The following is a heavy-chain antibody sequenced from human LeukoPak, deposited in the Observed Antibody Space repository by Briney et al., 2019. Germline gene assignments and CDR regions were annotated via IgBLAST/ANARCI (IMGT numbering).Heavy chain of an antibody. Sequence: GGSLRLSCAASGFTFSSYSMNWVRQAPGKGLEWVSYISSSSSTIYYADSVKGRFTISRDNAKNSLYLQMNSLRAEDTAVYYCARVGVAARTYHFDYWGQGTLVTVSS. J-gene: IGHJ4*02. CDR3: ARVGVAARTYHFDY. CDR1: GFTFSSYS. D-gene: IGHD6-6*01. V-gene: IGHV3-48*04. CDR2: ISSSSSTI.